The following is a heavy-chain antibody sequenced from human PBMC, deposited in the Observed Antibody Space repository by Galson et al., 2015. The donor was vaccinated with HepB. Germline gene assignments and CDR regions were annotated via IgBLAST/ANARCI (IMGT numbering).Heavy chain of an antibody. J-gene: IGHJ4*02. CDR2: ISAHNGLT. CDR1: GSTFTSYG. CDR3: ARASGGYYEELIDY. Sequence: SVTVSCKASGSTFTSYGISWVRQAPGQGLEWVGWISAHNGLTNYAQKLQGRVSMTTDTSTDTAYMELGSLRSDDTAVYYCARASGGYYEELIDYWGQGSLVTVSS. V-gene: IGHV1-18*01. D-gene: IGHD3-10*01.